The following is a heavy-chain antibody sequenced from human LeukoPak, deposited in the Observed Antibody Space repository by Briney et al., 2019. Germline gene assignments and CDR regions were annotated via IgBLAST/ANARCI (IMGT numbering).Heavy chain of an antibody. CDR1: GFTFSSYA. V-gene: IGHV3-23*01. Sequence: GGPLRLSCAASGFTFSSYAMNWVRQAPGKGLEWVSGISDSTYYADSVKGRFTISRDNSKNTLYLQMNSLRAEDTAVYYCAKARGIFQRFDYWGQGTLVTVSS. CDR2: ISDST. D-gene: IGHD2-15*01. J-gene: IGHJ4*02. CDR3: AKARGIFQRFDY.